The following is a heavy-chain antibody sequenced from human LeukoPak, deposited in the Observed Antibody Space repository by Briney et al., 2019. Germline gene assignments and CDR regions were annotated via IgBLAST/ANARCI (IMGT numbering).Heavy chain of an antibody. J-gene: IGHJ6*03. D-gene: IGHD5-18*01. V-gene: IGHV3-49*04. Sequence: PGGSLRLSCTASGFTFGDYAMSWVRQAPGKGLEWVGFIRSKAYGGTTEYAASVKGRFTISRDDSKSIAYLQMNSLKTEDTAVYYCTRAGVQLWLSFYYYYYMDVWGKGTTVTISS. CDR1: GFTFGDYA. CDR2: IRSKAYGGTT. CDR3: TRAGVQLWLSFYYYYYMDV.